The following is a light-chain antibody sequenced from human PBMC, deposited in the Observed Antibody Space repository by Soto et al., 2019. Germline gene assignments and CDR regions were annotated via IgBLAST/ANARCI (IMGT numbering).Light chain of an antibody. Sequence: DIQMTQSRSSLSASVGDTVIITCLTSQTIKMYLNWYQQKPGEAPKLLMYATSNLQSGVPSRFSGSGAGKHFYLTISSLQPEYSATYYCQQTYSSRTWKFG. CDR1: QTIKMY. V-gene: IGKV1-39*01. CDR2: ATS. J-gene: IGKJ1*01. CDR3: QQTYSSRTWK.